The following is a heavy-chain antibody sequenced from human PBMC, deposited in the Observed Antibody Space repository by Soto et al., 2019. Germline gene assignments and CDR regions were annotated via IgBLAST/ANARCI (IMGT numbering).Heavy chain of an antibody. D-gene: IGHD5-12*01. V-gene: IGHV3-9*01. CDR1: GLTFDDYA. Sequence: GGSLRLSCAASGLTFDDYAMHWVRRAPGKGLEWVSGISWNSGSIGYADSVKGRFTISRDNAKNSLYLQMNSLRAEDTALYYCAKDRVPYSGYDYFDYWGQGTLVTVSS. CDR3: AKDRVPYSGYDYFDY. J-gene: IGHJ4*02. CDR2: ISWNSGSI.